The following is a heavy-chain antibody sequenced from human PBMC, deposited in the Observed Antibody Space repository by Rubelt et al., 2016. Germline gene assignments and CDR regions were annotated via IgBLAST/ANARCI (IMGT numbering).Heavy chain of an antibody. CDR3: ARDLTYNLPAY. CDR1: GGTFSSYA. Sequence: QVQLVQSGAEVKKPGSSVKVSCKASGGTFSSYAISWVRQAPGQGLEWMGGIIPIFGTANYAQKFQGRVTMTTDTSTSTADMEMRGLRSDDTAVYYCARDLTYNLPAYWGQGTLVTVSS. J-gene: IGHJ4*02. CDR2: IIPIFGTA. V-gene: IGHV1-69*06. D-gene: IGHD5-24*01.